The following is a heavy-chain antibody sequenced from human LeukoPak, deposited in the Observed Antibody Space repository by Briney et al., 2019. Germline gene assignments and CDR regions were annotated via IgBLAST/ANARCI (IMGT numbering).Heavy chain of an antibody. V-gene: IGHV3-30*18. CDR3: AKDLVNYGDYDYYYYGVDV. D-gene: IGHD4-17*01. CDR2: MSYDGSDE. J-gene: IGHJ6*02. CDR1: GFTFSNYG. Sequence: PGGSLRLSCAASGFTFSNYGMHWVRQAPGKGLEWLAIMSYDGSDEYYADSVKGRFSISRDNSRNTLYLQTNSLRDEDTAVYYCAKDLVNYGDYDYYYYGVDVWGQGTTVTVSS.